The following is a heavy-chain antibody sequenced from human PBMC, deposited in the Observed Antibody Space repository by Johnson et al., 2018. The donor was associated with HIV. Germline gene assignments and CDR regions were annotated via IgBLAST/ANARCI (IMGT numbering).Heavy chain of an antibody. CDR1: GFTFDDYA. J-gene: IGHJ3*02. CDR3: ARVEQLGAFDI. CDR2: ISWNSGSI. D-gene: IGHD6-6*01. Sequence: VQLVESGGGLVQPGRSLRLSCAASGFTFDDYAMHWVRQAPGKGLEWVSGISWNSGSIDYADSVKGRFTISRDNAKNSLYLQMNSLRVEDTAVYYCARVEQLGAFDIWGQGTMVTVSS. V-gene: IGHV3-9*01.